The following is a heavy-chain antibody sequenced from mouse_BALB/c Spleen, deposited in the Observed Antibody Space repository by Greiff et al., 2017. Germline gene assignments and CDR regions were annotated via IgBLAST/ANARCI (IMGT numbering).Heavy chain of an antibody. CDR3: ARDRNYRYEFAY. J-gene: IGHJ3*01. Sequence: DVMLVESGGGLVKPGGSLKLSCAASGFTFSDYYMYWVRQTPEKRLEWVATISDGGSYTYYPDSVKGRFTISRDNAKNNLYLQMSSLKSEDTAMYYCARDRNYRYEFAYWGQGTLVTVSA. CDR2: ISDGGSYT. CDR1: GFTFSDYY. D-gene: IGHD2-14*01. V-gene: IGHV5-4*02.